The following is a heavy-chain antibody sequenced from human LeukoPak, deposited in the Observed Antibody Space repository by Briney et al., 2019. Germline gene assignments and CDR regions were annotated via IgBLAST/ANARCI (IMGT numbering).Heavy chain of an antibody. V-gene: IGHV4-59*01. CDR3: ARAIYYYDSSGYFD. Sequence: SETLSLTCTVSGGSISSYYWSWIRQPPGKGLEWIGYIYYSGSTNYNPSLKSRVTVSVDTSKNQFSLKLSSVTAADTAVYYCARAIYYYDSSGYFDWGQGTLVTVSS. CDR2: IYYSGST. D-gene: IGHD3-22*01. CDR1: GGSISSYY. J-gene: IGHJ4*02.